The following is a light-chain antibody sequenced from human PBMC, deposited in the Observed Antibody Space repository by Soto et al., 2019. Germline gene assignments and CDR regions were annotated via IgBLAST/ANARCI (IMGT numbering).Light chain of an antibody. J-gene: IGKJ2*01. V-gene: IGKV3D-20*01. CDR2: DAS. CDR1: QSVSSSY. CDR3: QQYGSSPYT. Sequence: EIVLTQSPATLSLSPGERATLSCGARQSVSSSYLAWYQQKPGLAPRLLMYDASSRATGIPDRFSGSGSGTDFTLTISRLEPEDFAVYYCQQYGSSPYTFGQGTKLEIK.